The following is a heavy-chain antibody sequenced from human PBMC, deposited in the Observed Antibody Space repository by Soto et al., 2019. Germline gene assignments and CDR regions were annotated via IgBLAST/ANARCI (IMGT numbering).Heavy chain of an antibody. J-gene: IGHJ4*02. V-gene: IGHV1-18*01. Sequence: QVQLVQSGAEVKKPGASVKVSCKASGYTFTSYGISWVRQAPGQGLEWMGWISAYNGNTNDAQKLQGRVTMTTDTSTSTAYMELRSLRSDDTAVYYCARDVPYYDFWSGYYVGVDYWGQGTLVTVSS. CDR3: ARDVPYYDFWSGYYVGVDY. CDR1: GYTFTSYG. CDR2: ISAYNGNT. D-gene: IGHD3-3*01.